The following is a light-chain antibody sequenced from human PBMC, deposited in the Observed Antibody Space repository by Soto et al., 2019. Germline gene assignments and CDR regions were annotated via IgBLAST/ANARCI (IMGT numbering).Light chain of an antibody. Sequence: QSVLTQPPSASGSRGQSVTISCTGTSSDVGGYKYVSWYQQHPGKAPKVMIYEVSKRPSGAPDRFAGSKSGNTASLTVSGLQAEDEADYYCSSYAGSNNWVFGGGTKLTVL. J-gene: IGLJ3*02. CDR3: SSYAGSNNWV. CDR1: SSDVGGYKY. CDR2: EVS. V-gene: IGLV2-8*01.